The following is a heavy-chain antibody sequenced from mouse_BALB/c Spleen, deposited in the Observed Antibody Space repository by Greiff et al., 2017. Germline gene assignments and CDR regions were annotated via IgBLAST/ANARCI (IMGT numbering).Heavy chain of an antibody. D-gene: IGHD1-1*01. V-gene: IGHV1-54*01. J-gene: IGHJ4*01. CDR1: GYAFTNYL. CDR3: ARDGSHYYAMDY. CDR2: INPGSGGT. Sequence: VQGVESGAELVRPGTSVKVSCKASGYAFTNYLIEWVKQRPGQGLEWIGVINPGSGGTNYNEKFKGKATLTADKSSSTAYMQLSSLTSDDSAVYFCARDGSHYYAMDYWGQGTSVTVPS.